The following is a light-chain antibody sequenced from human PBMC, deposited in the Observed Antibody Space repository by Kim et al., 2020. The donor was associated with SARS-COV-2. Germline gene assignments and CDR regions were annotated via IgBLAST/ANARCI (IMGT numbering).Light chain of an antibody. CDR2: GAS. CDR1: QSVSSN. Sequence: PGERANLSCRASQSVSSNLAWYQQKPGQAPRLLIYGASTRATGIPARFSGSGSGTEFTLTISSLQSEDFAVYYCQQYNNWPPWTFGQGTKVDIK. J-gene: IGKJ1*01. V-gene: IGKV3-15*01. CDR3: QQYNNWPPWT.